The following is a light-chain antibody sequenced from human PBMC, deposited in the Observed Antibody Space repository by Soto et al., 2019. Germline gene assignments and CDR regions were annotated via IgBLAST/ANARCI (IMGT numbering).Light chain of an antibody. CDR2: DDN. CDR3: GTWESSLSVYV. Sequence: QSALTQPPSVSAAPGQKVTISCSGSSSNIVNNYVSWYQHVPGTAPELLIYDDNKRPSGIPDRFSGSKSGTSATLGITGLKTGDEADYYCGTWESSLSVYVFGTGTKLTVL. V-gene: IGLV1-51*01. CDR1: SSNIVNNY. J-gene: IGLJ1*01.